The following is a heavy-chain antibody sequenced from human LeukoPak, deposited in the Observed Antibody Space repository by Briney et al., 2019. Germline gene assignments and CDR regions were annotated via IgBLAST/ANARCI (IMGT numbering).Heavy chain of an antibody. CDR1: GFTFSSYW. J-gene: IGHJ4*02. V-gene: IGHV3-74*01. D-gene: IGHD5-24*01. CDR2: IETDGSST. CDR3: ARDGYNSDFGDY. Sequence: GGSLRLSCAASGFTFSSYWMHWVRQPPGKGLVWVSRIETDGSSTSYADSVKGRFTISRDNAKNTLYLQMNSLRAEDTAVYYCARDGYNSDFGDYWGQGTLVTVSS.